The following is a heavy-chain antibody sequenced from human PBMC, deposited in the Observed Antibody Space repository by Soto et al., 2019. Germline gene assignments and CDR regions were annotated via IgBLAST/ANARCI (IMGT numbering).Heavy chain of an antibody. V-gene: IGHV1-18*01. CDR2: ISTYNSNT. Sequence: QAQLVQSGAEVKEPGASVKVSCKASGYSFTTSGITWVRQAPGQGLEWMGWISTYNSNTNYAQKLQDRVTLTTDTSTSTAYMELRSLRSDDTAVYYCARRLSGDYDYWGQGTLVTVSS. CDR1: GYSFTTSG. J-gene: IGHJ4*02. CDR3: ARRLSGDYDY. D-gene: IGHD4-17*01.